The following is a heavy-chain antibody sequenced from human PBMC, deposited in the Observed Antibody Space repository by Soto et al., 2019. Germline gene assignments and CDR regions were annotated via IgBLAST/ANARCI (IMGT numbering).Heavy chain of an antibody. CDR1: GGSFSGYY. CDR2: INHSGST. D-gene: IGHD6-19*01. J-gene: IGHJ4*02. CDR3: AGGPPLKQWLVGY. V-gene: IGHV4-34*01. Sequence: SETLSLTCAVYGGSFSGYYWSWIRQPPGKGLEWIGEINHSGSTNYNPSLKSRVTISVDTSKNQFSLKLSSVTVADTAVYYCAGGPPLKQWLVGYWGQGTLVTVS.